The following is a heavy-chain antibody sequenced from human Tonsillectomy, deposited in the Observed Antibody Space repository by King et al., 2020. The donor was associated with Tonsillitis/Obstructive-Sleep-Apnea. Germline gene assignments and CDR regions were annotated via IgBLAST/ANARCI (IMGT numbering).Heavy chain of an antibody. CDR1: GFTFNNYW. J-gene: IGHJ4*02. D-gene: IGHD1-7*01. CDR2: IRQDGREK. CDR3: TRGQTGTTKF. V-gene: IGHV3-7*04. Sequence: VQLVESGGGLVKPGGCLRLSCATSGFTFNNYWMNWVRQAPGKGLEWVANIRQDGREKFYVDSVKGRFTISRDNTKNSLSLQMNSLRAEDTAVYYCTRGQTGTTKFWGQGILVTVSS.